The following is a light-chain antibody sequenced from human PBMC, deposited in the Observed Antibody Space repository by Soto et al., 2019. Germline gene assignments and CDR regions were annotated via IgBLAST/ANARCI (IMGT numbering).Light chain of an antibody. Sequence: EIVMTQSPATLYVSPGERATLSCRASQSVSNKLAWYQQKHGQAPRLLIYGASTRATGIPAMFSGSGSETEFTLTVSSLQSEDCAFYYCQQYNTWPRTFGQGTKVQIK. CDR2: GAS. CDR3: QQYNTWPRT. V-gene: IGKV3-15*01. CDR1: QSVSNK. J-gene: IGKJ1*01.